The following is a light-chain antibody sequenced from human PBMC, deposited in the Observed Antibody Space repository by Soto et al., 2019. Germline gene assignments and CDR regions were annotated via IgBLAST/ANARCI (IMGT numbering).Light chain of an antibody. J-gene: IGKJ2*01. Sequence: EIVLTQSPGTLSLSPGERATLSCRASQSISSTHLAWYQHKPGQAPRLLIYGSSTRATGVPDRFSGSGSGTDFTLTIAGLEPEDFAVYYCQLYGTSPPRYIFGQGTKLEI. CDR1: QSISSTH. CDR2: GSS. CDR3: QLYGTSPPRYI. V-gene: IGKV3-20*01.